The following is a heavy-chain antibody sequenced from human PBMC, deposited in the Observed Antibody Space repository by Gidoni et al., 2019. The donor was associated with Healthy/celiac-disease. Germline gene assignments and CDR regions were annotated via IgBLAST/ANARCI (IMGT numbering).Heavy chain of an antibody. CDR2: IYTSGST. J-gene: IGHJ4*02. D-gene: IGHD5-18*01. V-gene: IGHV4-61*02. Sequence: QVQLQESGPGLVKPSQTLSLTCTVSGGSISSGSYYWSWIRQPAGKGLEWIGHIYTSGSTNYNPSLKSRVTISVDTSKNQFSLKLSSVTAADTAVYYCARGARRIQLWSTEENLFDYWGQGTLVTVSS. CDR3: ARGARRIQLWSTEENLFDY. CDR1: GGSISSGSYY.